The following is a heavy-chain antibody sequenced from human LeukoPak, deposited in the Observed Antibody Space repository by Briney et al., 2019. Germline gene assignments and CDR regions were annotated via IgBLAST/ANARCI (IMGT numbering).Heavy chain of an antibody. CDR3: ARGGPFSIAAARVYYFVC. V-gene: IGHV1-18*01. D-gene: IGHD6-13*01. CDR1: DYTFTSYG. J-gene: IGHJ4*02. Sequence: GASVKVSCKASDYTFTSYGISWVRQAPGQGLEWMGWISPYSDNTNYAQNLQGRVTMTTDTSTSTAYMELRSLTSDDTAMYYCARGGPFSIAAARVYYFVCWGQGTLVTVSS. CDR2: ISPYSDNT.